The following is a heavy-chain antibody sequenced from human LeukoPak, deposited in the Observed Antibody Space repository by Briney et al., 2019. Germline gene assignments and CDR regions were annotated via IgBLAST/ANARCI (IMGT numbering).Heavy chain of an antibody. V-gene: IGHV5-51*01. CDR3: ARRGIYSYGSYFDY. CDR1: GYSFTSYW. J-gene: IGHJ4*02. D-gene: IGHD5-18*01. CDR2: IYPGDSDT. Sequence: GESLKISCKGSGYSFTSYWIGRVRQVSGKGLEWMGIIYPGDSDTAYSPSFQGQVTVSADKSITTAYLQWSNLKASDTAMYYCARRGIYSYGSYFDYWGQGTLVTVSS.